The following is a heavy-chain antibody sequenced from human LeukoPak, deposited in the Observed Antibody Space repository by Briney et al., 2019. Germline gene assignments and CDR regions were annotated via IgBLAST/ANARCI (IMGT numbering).Heavy chain of an antibody. CDR1: GGSISSYY. D-gene: IGHD6-13*01. CDR3: ARHLIAAADNRYWYLDL. Sequence: SETLSLTCTVSGGSISSYYWSWIRQPPGKGLEWIGYIYYSGSTNYQPSLKSRVTISIDTSKNQLSLKLSSVTAADTAVYYCARHLIAAADNRYWYLDLWGRGTLVTVSS. CDR2: IYYSGST. V-gene: IGHV4-59*01. J-gene: IGHJ2*01.